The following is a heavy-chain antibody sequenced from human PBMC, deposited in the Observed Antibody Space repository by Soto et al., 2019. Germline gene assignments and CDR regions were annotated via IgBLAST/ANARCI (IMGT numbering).Heavy chain of an antibody. Sequence: VQLVESGGGVVQPGRSLRLSCAASGFTFSSYAMSWVRQAPGKGLEWVSAISGSGGSTYYADSVKGRFTISRDNSKNTLYLQMNSLRAEDTAVYYCAKDLTNYYDSSGSDYWGQGTLVTVSS. CDR1: GFTFSSYA. V-gene: IGHV3-23*04. J-gene: IGHJ4*02. D-gene: IGHD3-22*01. CDR3: AKDLTNYYDSSGSDY. CDR2: ISGSGGST.